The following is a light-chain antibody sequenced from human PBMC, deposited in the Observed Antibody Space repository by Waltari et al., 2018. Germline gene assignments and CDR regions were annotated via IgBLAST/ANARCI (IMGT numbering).Light chain of an antibody. CDR2: DVS. CDR3: SSYRRGATWV. V-gene: IGLV2-14*03. Sequence: QSALTQPASVSGSPGQSITISCTGTRGEVGGYNYVSWYQQRPGKAPQLVIYDVSKRPSGVSNRFSASKSGNTASLTISGLQAEDEADYYCSSYRRGATWVFVGGTKLTVL. J-gene: IGLJ3*02. CDR1: RGEVGGYNY.